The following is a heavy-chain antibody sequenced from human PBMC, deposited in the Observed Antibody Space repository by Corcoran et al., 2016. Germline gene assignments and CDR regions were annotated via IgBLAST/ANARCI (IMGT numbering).Heavy chain of an antibody. CDR1: GFTFSSYG. D-gene: IGHD1-1*01. CDR3: AKALSSSTHYYYYGMDV. V-gene: IGHV3-30*18. J-gene: IGHJ6*02. CDR2: ISYDGSNK. Sequence: QVQLVESGGGVVQPGRSLRLSCAASGFTFSSYGMHWVRQAPGKGLEWVAVISYDGSNKYYADSVKGRFTISRDNSKNTLYLQMNSLRAEDTAVYYCAKALSSSTHYYYYGMDVWGQGTTVTVSS.